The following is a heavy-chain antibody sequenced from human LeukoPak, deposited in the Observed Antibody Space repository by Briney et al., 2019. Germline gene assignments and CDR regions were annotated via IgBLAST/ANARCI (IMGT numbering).Heavy chain of an antibody. D-gene: IGHD6-19*01. CDR2: INHSGST. CDR3: ARGRYRYSSGWYEDY. Sequence: KSSETLSLTCAVYGGSFSGYYWSWIRQPPGKGLEWIGEINHSGSTDYNPSLKSRVTISVDTSKNQFSLKLSSVTAADTAVYYCARGRYRYSSGWYEDYWGQGTLVTVSS. CDR1: GGSFSGYY. V-gene: IGHV4-34*01. J-gene: IGHJ4*02.